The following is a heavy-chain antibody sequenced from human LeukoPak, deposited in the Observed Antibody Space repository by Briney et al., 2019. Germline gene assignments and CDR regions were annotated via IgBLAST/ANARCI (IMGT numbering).Heavy chain of an antibody. CDR2: INPNSGGT. D-gene: IGHD2-21*01. CDR1: GYTFTGYY. Sequence: SSVKVSCKASGYTFTGYYMYWGRQAPGQGLEWMGCINPNSGGTNYAQKLQSRVTMTTDTTTSTAYMVLRSLRSDETTLYYCARDSKQFYCGGGGGNTGFNYWGQGTLVTVSS. J-gene: IGHJ4*02. V-gene: IGHV1-2*02. CDR3: ARDSKQFYCGGGGGNTGFNY.